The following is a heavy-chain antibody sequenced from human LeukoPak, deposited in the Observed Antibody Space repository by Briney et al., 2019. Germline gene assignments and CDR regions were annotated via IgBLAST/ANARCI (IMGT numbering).Heavy chain of an antibody. V-gene: IGHV3-74*01. J-gene: IGHJ5*02. CDR1: GFTFSRYW. D-gene: IGHD2-15*01. Sequence: GGSLRLSCADSGFTFSRYWMHWVRQTPGKGLVWVSYISADGSVTRYADSVKGRFTISRDNTKSTLYLQMHSLRAEDTAVYYCATAGGDGSRMGFDPWGQGTLVTVSS. CDR2: ISADGSVT. CDR3: ATAGGDGSRMGFDP.